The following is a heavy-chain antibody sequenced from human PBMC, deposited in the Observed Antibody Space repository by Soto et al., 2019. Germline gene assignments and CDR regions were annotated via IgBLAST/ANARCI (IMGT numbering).Heavy chain of an antibody. V-gene: IGHV1-18*01. CDR3: ARDRYCSSTSCYPYYWYFDL. CDR1: GYTFTSYG. Sequence: GASVKVSCKASGYTFTSYGISWVRQAPGQGLEWMGWISAYNGNTNYAQKLQGRVTTTTDTSTSTAYMELRSLRSDDTAVYYCARDRYCSSTSCYPYYWYFDLWGRGTLVTVSS. CDR2: ISAYNGNT. D-gene: IGHD2-2*01. J-gene: IGHJ2*01.